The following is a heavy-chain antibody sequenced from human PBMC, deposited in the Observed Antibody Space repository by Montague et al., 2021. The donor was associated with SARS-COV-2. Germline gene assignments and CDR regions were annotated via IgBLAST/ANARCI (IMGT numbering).Heavy chain of an antibody. CDR1: GGSISSDY. J-gene: IGHJ6*02. CDR3: ANSRRTELLFGTLNYGMDV. V-gene: IGHV4-59*01. CDR2: ISYSGST. D-gene: IGHD2-2*01. Sequence: SETLSLTCTVSGGSISSDYWSWSRHPPARGKQRIGYISYSGSTNNNPSLKRRGTISVDTAKNNFNLRLSSVTAAVTAVYYCANSRRTELLFGTLNYGMDVWGQGTTVTVSS.